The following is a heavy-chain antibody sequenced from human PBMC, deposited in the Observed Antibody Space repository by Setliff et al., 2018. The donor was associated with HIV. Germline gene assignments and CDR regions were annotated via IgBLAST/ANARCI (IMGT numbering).Heavy chain of an antibody. CDR3: ARDLRDGFEEWFSTLDDGMDV. CDR1: GYIFIRYY. J-gene: IGHJ6*02. CDR2: INPHTGVT. Sequence: GASVKVSCKTSGYIFIRYYIFWVRQAPGQGLEWMGNINPHTGVTKYAEKFQGRATMTRDTSINTIYMELSRLRSDDTAVYYCARDLRDGFEEWFSTLDDGMDVWGQGTTVTVSS. D-gene: IGHD3-3*01. V-gene: IGHV1-2*02.